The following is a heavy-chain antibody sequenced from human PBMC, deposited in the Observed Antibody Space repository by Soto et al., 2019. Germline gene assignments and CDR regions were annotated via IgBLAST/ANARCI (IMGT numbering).Heavy chain of an antibody. D-gene: IGHD3-10*01. J-gene: IGHJ4*02. Sequence: QVQLQESGPGLVKPSQTLSLTCAVSGGSISSGGAYYWSWIRQSPGKGLEWIAHLHYSGSPYYNSSLKIRVTISVDTAKNHFSLKVSSVTAADTAVYYCARSPKGLGNFDYWGQGTLVTVSS. CDR1: GGSISSGGAYY. CDR2: LHYSGSP. V-gene: IGHV4-30-4*01. CDR3: ARSPKGLGNFDY.